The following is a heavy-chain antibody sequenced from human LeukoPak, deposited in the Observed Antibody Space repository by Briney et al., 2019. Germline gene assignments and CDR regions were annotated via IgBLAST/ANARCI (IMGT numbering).Heavy chain of an antibody. Sequence: GGSLRLSCAASGFTVSSNYMSWVRQAPGKGLEWVSVIYSGGSTYYADSVKGRFTISRDNSKNTLYLQMISLRAEDTAVYYCARDLFRMGWFDPWGQGTLVTVSS. CDR3: ARDLFRMGWFDP. D-gene: IGHD2-21*01. CDR1: GFTVSSNY. J-gene: IGHJ5*02. V-gene: IGHV3-66*02. CDR2: IYSGGST.